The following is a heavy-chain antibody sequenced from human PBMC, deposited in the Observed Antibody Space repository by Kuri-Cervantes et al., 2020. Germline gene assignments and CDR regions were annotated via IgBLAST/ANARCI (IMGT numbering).Heavy chain of an antibody. D-gene: IGHD1-26*01. J-gene: IGHJ4*02. CDR1: GGSISSSSYY. V-gene: IGHV4-39*01. Sequence: SETLSLTCTVSGGSISSSSYYWGWIRQPPGKGLEWIGSIYYSGSTYYNPSLKSRVTISVGTSKNQFSLKLSSVTAADTAVYYCARISIVGAIADYWGQGTLVTVSS. CDR2: IYYSGST. CDR3: ARISIVGAIADY.